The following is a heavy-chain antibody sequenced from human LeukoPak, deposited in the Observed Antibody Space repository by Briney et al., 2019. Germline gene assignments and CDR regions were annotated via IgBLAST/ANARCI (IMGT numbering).Heavy chain of an antibody. J-gene: IGHJ6*02. CDR1: GFTVSSNY. CDR3: ARDVVATIRGGTNYYYYYGMDV. CDR2: IYSGGST. V-gene: IGHV3-53*01. Sequence: GGSLRLSCAASGFTVSSNYMSWVRQAPGKGLEWVSVIYSGGSTYYADSVKGRFTISRDNSKNTLYLQMNSLRAEDTAVYYCARDVVATIRGGTNYYYYYGMDVWGQGTTVTVSS. D-gene: IGHD5-12*01.